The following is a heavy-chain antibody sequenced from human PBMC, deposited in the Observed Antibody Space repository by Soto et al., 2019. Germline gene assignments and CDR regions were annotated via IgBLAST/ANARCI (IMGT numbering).Heavy chain of an antibody. D-gene: IGHD3-16*02. J-gene: IGHJ3*02. CDR1: GFTFSSYA. CDR2: ISGSGGST. CDR3: AKDHAGYDYIWGSYRSAFDI. V-gene: IGHV3-23*01. Sequence: GGSLRLSCAASGFTFSSYAMSWVRQAPGKGLEWVSAISGSGGSTYYADSVKGRFTISRDNSKNTLYLQMNSLRAEDTAVYYCAKDHAGYDYIWGSYRSAFDIWGQGTMVTVSS.